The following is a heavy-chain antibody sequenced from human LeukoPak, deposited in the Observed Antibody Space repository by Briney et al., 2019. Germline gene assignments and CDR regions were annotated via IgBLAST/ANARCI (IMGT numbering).Heavy chain of an antibody. Sequence: PSETLSPTSAVSGGSISGYYWSWIRQPAGKGVEWIGGLYTSGSTNYNLSLKSRVTMSVDTSKNQFSLKLSSVTAADTAVYYCARDSPGYSSGWYYFDYWGQGTLVTVSS. CDR2: LYTSGST. J-gene: IGHJ4*02. V-gene: IGHV4-4*07. CDR3: ARDSPGYSSGWYYFDY. D-gene: IGHD6-19*01. CDR1: GGSISGYY.